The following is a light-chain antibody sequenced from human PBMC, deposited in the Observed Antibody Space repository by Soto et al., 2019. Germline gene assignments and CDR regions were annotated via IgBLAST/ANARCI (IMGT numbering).Light chain of an antibody. CDR1: QTISSH. CDR3: QQSYTTPIT. J-gene: IGKJ5*01. Sequence: DIQMTQSPSSLSASAGDRVIITCRASQTISSHLNWYQQKPGKAPNLLVYAAFSLQSGVPSRFTGSGSGTDFTLTISSLQPEDFATYFCQQSYTTPITFGQGTRLEIK. V-gene: IGKV1-39*01. CDR2: AAF.